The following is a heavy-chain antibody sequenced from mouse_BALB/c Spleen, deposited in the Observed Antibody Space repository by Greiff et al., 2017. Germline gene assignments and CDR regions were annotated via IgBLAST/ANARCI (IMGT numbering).Heavy chain of an antibody. J-gene: IGHJ4*01. V-gene: IGHV5-12-1*01. CDR3: ARHALYGNPYAMDD. CDR1: GFAFSSYD. D-gene: IGHD2-1*01. CDR2: ISSGGGST. Sequence: EVKLVESGGGLVKPGGSLKLSCAASGFAFSSYDMSWVRQTPEKRLEWVAYISSGGGSTYYPDTVKGRFTISRDNAKNTLYLQMSSLKSEDTAMYYCARHALYGNPYAMDDWGQGTSVTVSS.